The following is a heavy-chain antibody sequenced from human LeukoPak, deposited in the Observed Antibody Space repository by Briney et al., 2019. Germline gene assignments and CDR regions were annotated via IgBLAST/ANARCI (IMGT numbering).Heavy chain of an antibody. CDR1: GGSISSGNYY. Sequence: PSETLSLTCTVSGGSISSGNYYWYWIRQPAGKGLEWIGRIYTSGSTNYNPSLKSRVTISVDTSKNQFSLKLSSVTAADTAVYYCARVGSDYLSFDYWGQGTLVTVSS. J-gene: IGHJ4*02. CDR3: ARVGSDYLSFDY. D-gene: IGHD4-17*01. V-gene: IGHV4-61*02. CDR2: IYTSGST.